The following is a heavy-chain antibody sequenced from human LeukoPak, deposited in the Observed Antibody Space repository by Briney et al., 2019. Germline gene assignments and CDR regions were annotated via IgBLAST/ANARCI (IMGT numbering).Heavy chain of an antibody. CDR1: GYTFSSYW. V-gene: IGHV3-74*01. CDR2: INGDGRNI. D-gene: IGHD3-22*01. CDR3: ARGKYDSSPFLQH. Sequence: GGSLRLSCVASGYTFSSYWMHWVRQDPRKGLVWVSRINGDGRNINYADSVRGRFTISRDNAKNTLYLQMNSLRAEDTAVYYCARGKYDSSPFLQHWGQGTLVTVSS. J-gene: IGHJ1*01.